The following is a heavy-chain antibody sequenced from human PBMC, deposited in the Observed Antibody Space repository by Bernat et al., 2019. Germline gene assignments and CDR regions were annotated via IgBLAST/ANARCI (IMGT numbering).Heavy chain of an antibody. V-gene: IGHV3-23*01. CDR2: ISGSDDST. CDR3: AKPKAYGTNDSFDI. J-gene: IGHJ3*02. D-gene: IGHD2-8*01. CDR1: GFYG. Sequence: EVQLLESGGGLVQSGGSLRLSCAASGFYGISWVRQAPGKGLEWVSAISGSDDSTHYANSVTGRFTISRNNSKNKVYMQMNSMRAEDTAVYYCAKPKAYGTNDSFDICGQGPMVTVSS.